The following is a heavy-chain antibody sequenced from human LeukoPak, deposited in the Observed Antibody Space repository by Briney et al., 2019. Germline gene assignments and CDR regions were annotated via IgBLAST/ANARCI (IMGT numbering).Heavy chain of an antibody. Sequence: PGGSLRLSCVASGFTFNAYGIHWVRQAPGKGLEWVAGISNDGSSKDYADSVKGRFTISRDNSKNTMYLQMNSLRAEDTAVYYCAKAAYCTSTSCHFSGYAQRPLDSWGQGTLVTVS. CDR2: ISNDGSSK. CDR1: GFTFNAYG. J-gene: IGHJ4*02. V-gene: IGHV3-30*18. CDR3: AKAAYCTSTSCHFSGYAQRPLDS. D-gene: IGHD2-2*01.